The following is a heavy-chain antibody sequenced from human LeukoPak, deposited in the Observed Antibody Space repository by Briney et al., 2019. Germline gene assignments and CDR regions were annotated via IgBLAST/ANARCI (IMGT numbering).Heavy chain of an antibody. CDR3: ARARYGDIDY. J-gene: IGHJ4*02. V-gene: IGHV4-59*01. CDR1: GGSISTYY. Sequence: SETLSLTCTVSGGSISTYYWSWNRQPPGKGLEWIGYIYYSGSTSYNPSLKSRVTISVDTSKTQFSLKLSSVTAADTAIYCCARARYGDIDYWGQGILVTVSS. CDR2: IYYSGST. D-gene: IGHD3-10*01.